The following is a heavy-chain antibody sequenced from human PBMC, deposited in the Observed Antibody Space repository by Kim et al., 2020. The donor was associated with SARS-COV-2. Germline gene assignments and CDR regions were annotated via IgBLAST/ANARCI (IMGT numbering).Heavy chain of an antibody. D-gene: IGHD2-2*01. CDR3: ARHTSRFDP. J-gene: IGHJ5*02. Sequence: SETLSLTCTVSGGSISSSSYYWGWIRQPPGKGLEWIGSIYYSGSTYYNPSLKSRVTISVDTSKNQFSLKLSSVTAADTAVYYCARHTSRFDPWGQGTLVTVSS. CDR1: GGSISSSSYY. CDR2: IYYSGST. V-gene: IGHV4-39*01.